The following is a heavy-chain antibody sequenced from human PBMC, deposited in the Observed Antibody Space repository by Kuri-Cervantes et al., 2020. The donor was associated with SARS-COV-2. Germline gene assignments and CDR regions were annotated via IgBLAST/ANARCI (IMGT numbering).Heavy chain of an antibody. Sequence: SLILCCASSGFTFSSYVLHWVRQARGKGLELVAVISYDGSNKYYTDSVKGRFTISRDNSKNTLYLQMNSLRAEDTAVYYCAYDSSAFHFDYWGQGTLVTVSS. CDR2: ISYDGSNK. V-gene: IGHV3-30*18. J-gene: IGHJ4*02. CDR1: GFTFSSYV. CDR3: AYDSSAFHFDY. D-gene: IGHD3-22*01.